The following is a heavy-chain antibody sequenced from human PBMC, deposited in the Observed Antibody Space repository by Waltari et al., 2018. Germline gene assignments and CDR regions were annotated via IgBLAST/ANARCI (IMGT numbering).Heavy chain of an antibody. V-gene: IGHV3-9*01. CDR2: ISWNSGNI. D-gene: IGHD1-26*01. CDR1: GFTFDDYA. J-gene: IGHJ4*02. CDR3: AKGHSGSYGLDY. Sequence: EVQLVESGGGLVQPGRSLRLSCAACGFTFDDYAMHWGRQAPGKGLEWVSGISWNSGNIGYADSVKGRFTISRDNAKNALYLQMNSLRTEDTALYYCAKGHSGSYGLDYWGQGTLVTVSS.